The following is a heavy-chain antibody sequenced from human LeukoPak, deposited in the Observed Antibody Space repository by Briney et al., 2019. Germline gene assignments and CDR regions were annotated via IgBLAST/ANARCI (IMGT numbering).Heavy chain of an antibody. D-gene: IGHD6-19*01. CDR3: ARTDSSGWYGFDP. CDR2: INPNSGGT. Sequence: ASVKVSRKASGYTFTGYYMHWVRQAPGQGLEWMGWINPNSGGTNYAQKFQGRVTMTRDTSISTAYMELSRLRSDDTAVYYCARTDSSGWYGFDPWGQGTLVTVSS. J-gene: IGHJ5*02. V-gene: IGHV1-2*02. CDR1: GYTFTGYY.